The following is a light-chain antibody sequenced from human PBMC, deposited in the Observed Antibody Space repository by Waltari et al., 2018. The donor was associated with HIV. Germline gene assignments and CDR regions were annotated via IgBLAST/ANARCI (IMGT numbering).Light chain of an antibody. CDR3: QQSYSTPWT. CDR1: QNINSY. CDR2: ATS. V-gene: IGKV1-39*01. J-gene: IGKJ3*01. Sequence: DIQMTQSPSSLSASVGDRVTLTCRASQNINSYLNWYQQRPGKAPELLIYATSSLQSGVPSRVSGSGSGTDFTLTISSLQPEDFATYYCQQSYSTPWTFGPGTKVDVK.